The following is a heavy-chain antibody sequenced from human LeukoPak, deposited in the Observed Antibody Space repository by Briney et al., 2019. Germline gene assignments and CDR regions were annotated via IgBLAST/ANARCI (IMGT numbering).Heavy chain of an antibody. V-gene: IGHV3-23*01. Sequence: EGSLRLSCATSTFTFNDYWMSWVRQAPGKGLEWVSAISGSGSSTDYADSVKGRFTISRDNSKNTLYLQMNSLRAEDTAVYYCTLSGSGFYYFDYWGQGTLVTVSS. CDR1: TFTFNDYW. J-gene: IGHJ4*02. CDR3: TLSGSGFYYFDY. CDR2: ISGSGSST. D-gene: IGHD1-26*01.